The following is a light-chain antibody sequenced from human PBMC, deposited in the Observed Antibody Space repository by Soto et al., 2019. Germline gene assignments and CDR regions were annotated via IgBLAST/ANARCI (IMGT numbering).Light chain of an antibody. CDR2: END. CDR1: SSNIGINF. CDR3: ATWDATLSAAV. Sequence: QSVLTQPPSVSAAPGQKGTISCSGRSSNIGINFVSWYQKLPGTAPKLLIYENDRRPSGIPDRFSGSKSGTSGTLAITGLQTGDEADYYCATWDATLSAAVFGGVTKLTVL. J-gene: IGLJ3*02. V-gene: IGLV1-51*01.